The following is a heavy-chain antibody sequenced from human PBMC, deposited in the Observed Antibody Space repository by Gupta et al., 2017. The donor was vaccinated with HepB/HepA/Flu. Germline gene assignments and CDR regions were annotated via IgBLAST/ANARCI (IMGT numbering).Heavy chain of an antibody. J-gene: IGHJ6*02. Sequence: EVQLVESGGGVVQPGGSLRLSCAASGFTFDDYAMHWVRQSPGKGLEWVSLISGDGGSTYYADSVKGRFTISRDNSKNSLYLQMNSLRTEDTALYYCAKGDMLTGYYRFYYYYGMDVWGQGTTVTVAS. CDR1: GFTFDDYA. V-gene: IGHV3-43*02. D-gene: IGHD3-9*01. CDR3: AKGDMLTGYYRFYYYYGMDV. CDR2: ISGDGGST.